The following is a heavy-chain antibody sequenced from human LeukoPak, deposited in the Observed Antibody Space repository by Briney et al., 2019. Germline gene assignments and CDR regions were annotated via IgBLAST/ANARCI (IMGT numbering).Heavy chain of an antibody. J-gene: IGHJ3*02. CDR1: GFTFSNAW. D-gene: IGHD3-16*01. CDR2: IKSKTDGGTT. Sequence: GGSLRLSCAASGFTFSNAWMNWVRQAPGKGLEWVGRIKSKTDGGTTDYAAPVKGRFTISRDDSKNTLYLQMNSLKTEDTAVYYCTTVANYDYVWGSSIDAFDIWGQGTMVTVSS. V-gene: IGHV3-15*01. CDR3: TTVANYDYVWGSSIDAFDI.